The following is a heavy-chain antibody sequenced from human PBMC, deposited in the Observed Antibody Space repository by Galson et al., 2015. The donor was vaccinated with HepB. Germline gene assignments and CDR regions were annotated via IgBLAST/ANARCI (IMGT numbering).Heavy chain of an antibody. CDR3: ARAPSQWFHPEYFQH. V-gene: IGHV1-24*01. CDR1: GYTLTELS. J-gene: IGHJ1*01. D-gene: IGHD3-22*01. Sequence: SVKVSCEVSGYTLTELSMHWVRQAPGKGLEWMGGFDPEDGETIYAQKFQGRVTMTEDTSTDTAYMELSSLRAEDTAVYYCARAPSQWFHPEYFQHWGQGTLVTVSS. CDR2: FDPEDGET.